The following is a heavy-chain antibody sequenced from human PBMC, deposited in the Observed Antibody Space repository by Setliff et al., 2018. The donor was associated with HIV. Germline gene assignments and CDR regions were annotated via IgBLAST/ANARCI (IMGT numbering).Heavy chain of an antibody. D-gene: IGHD6-25*01. CDR3: ARKNRGAPAPFDY. Sequence: SETLSLTCTVSGGSISSHYWNWIRQPPGKGLEWIGSIYYSGKTHYNPSLKSRVTISADTSKSQFSLNLSSVTAADTAVYYRARKNRGAPAPFDYWGQGTLVTVSS. J-gene: IGHJ4*02. CDR2: IYYSGKT. V-gene: IGHV4-59*08. CDR1: GGSISSHY.